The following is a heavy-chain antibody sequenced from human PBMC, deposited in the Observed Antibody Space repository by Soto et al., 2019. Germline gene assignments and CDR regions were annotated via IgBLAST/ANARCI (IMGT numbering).Heavy chain of an antibody. CDR3: VKEGRITMIVVVTPPXY. D-gene: IGHD3-22*01. CDR1: GFTFSTYA. CDR2: ISGSGSST. J-gene: IGHJ4*02. Sequence: GGSLRLSCAASGFTFSTYAMSWVRQAPGKWLEWVSGISGSGSSTLYADSVKGRFTISRDNSKNTLFLQMNSLRGEDTAVYYCVKEGRITMIVVVTPPXYWGQGTLVT. V-gene: IGHV3-23*01.